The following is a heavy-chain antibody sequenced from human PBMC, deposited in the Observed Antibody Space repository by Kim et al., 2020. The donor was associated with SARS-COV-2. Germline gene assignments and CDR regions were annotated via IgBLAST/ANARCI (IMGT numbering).Heavy chain of an antibody. CDR1: GGSISSGDYY. CDR3: ARARTAYYDILTGYYPMDAFGI. V-gene: IGHV4-30-4*01. CDR2: IYYSGST. J-gene: IGHJ3*02. Sequence: SETLSLTCTVSGGSISSGDYYWSWIRQPPGKGLEWIGYIYYSGSTYYNPSLKSRVTISVDTSKNQFSLKMSSVTAADTAVYYRARARTAYYDILTGYYPMDAFGIWGQGTMVTVSS. D-gene: IGHD3-9*01.